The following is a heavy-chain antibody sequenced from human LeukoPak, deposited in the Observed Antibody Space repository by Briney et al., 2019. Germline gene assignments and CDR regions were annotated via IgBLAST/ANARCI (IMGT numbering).Heavy chain of an antibody. CDR1: GYTFTSYW. D-gene: IGHD6-19*01. CDR2: IDPSDSYT. Sequence: HGESLKISCKGSGYTFTSYWISWVRQMPGKGLEWMGRIDPSDSYTNYSPSFQGHGSISVDKSISTAYLQWSSLKASDTAMYYCARGSSEGSGWYHYDYWGQGIRVTVSS. CDR3: ARGSSEGSGWYHYDY. V-gene: IGHV5-10-1*01. J-gene: IGHJ4*02.